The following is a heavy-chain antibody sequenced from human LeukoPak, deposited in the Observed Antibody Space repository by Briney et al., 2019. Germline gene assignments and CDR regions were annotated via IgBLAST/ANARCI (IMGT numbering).Heavy chain of an antibody. CDR2: IIPIFGTA. D-gene: IGHD3-10*01. J-gene: IGHJ4*02. Sequence: GASVKVSCKASGGTFSSYAISWVRQAPGQGLEWVGGIIPIFGTANYAQKFQGRVTITADESTSTAYMELSSLRSEDTAVYCCARGRARNYYGSGSYYTFDYWGQGTLVTVSS. V-gene: IGHV1-69*13. CDR3: ARGRARNYYGSGSYYTFDY. CDR1: GGTFSSYA.